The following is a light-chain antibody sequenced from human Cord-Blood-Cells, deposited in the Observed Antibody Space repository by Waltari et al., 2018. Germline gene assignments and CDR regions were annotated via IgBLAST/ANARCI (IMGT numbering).Light chain of an antibody. CDR3: QQYDNLPFT. CDR2: DAS. Sequence: DIQMTQSPSSLSASVGDRVTITCQASQDSSNYLNWYQQKPGKDPKLLIYDASNLETGVPSRFSGSGSGTDFTFTISSLQPEDIATYYCQQYDNLPFTFGPGTKVDIK. CDR1: QDSSNY. V-gene: IGKV1-33*01. J-gene: IGKJ3*01.